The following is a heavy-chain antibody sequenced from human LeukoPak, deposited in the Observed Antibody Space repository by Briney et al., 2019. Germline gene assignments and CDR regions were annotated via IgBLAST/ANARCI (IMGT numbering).Heavy chain of an antibody. D-gene: IGHD2-15*01. CDR2: IYDSGST. CDR3: ARDCSGGSCYGAFDT. CDR1: GASIRSGDYY. V-gene: IGHV4-30-4*01. J-gene: IGHJ3*02. Sequence: PSQTLSLTCTVSGASIRSGDYYWSWIRQPPGKGLEWIGYIYDSGSTYYNPSLKSRITISVDTSENRFSLKLSSVTATDTAVYYCARDCSGGSCYGAFDTWGQGTMVTVSS.